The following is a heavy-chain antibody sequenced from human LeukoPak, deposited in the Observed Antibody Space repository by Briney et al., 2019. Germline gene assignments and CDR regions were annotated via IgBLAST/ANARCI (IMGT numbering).Heavy chain of an antibody. D-gene: IGHD6-6*01. J-gene: IGHJ6*03. CDR1: GYTFTGYY. CDR3: ATTMYSRSATYYYYMDV. CDR2: INPNSGGT. Sequence: ASVKVSCKASGYTFTGYYMHWVRQAPGQGLEWMGWINPNSGGTNYAQKFQGRVTMTRDTSISTAYMELSRLRSDDTAVYYCATTMYSRSATYYYYMDVWGKGTTVTVSS. V-gene: IGHV1-2*02.